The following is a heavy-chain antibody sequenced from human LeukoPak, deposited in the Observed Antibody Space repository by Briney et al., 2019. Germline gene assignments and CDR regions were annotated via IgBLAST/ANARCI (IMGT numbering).Heavy chain of an antibody. D-gene: IGHD2-21*01. Sequence: GGSLRLSCAASGFTFNIYSMHWVRQAPGKGLEWVAVISPDGSSENYADSVRGRFTISRDNAKNTLYLQMNSLRAEDTAVYYCARVFQTNDSRRYYYYGMDVWGQGTSVTVSS. CDR3: ARVFQTNDSRRYYYYGMDV. CDR1: GFTFNIYS. V-gene: IGHV3-30*04. CDR2: ISPDGSSE. J-gene: IGHJ6*02.